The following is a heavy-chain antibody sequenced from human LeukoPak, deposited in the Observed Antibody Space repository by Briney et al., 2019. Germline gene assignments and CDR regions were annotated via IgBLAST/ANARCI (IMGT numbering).Heavy chain of an antibody. D-gene: IGHD1-26*01. CDR1: GFTFSSYG. Sequence: GGSLRLSCAASGFTFSSYGMHWVRQAPGKGLEWVAFIRYDGSNKYYADSVKGRFTISRDNSKNTLHLQMNSLRAEDTAVYYCAKPYSGSYAFFFDYWGQGTLVTVSS. CDR3: AKPYSGSYAFFFDY. J-gene: IGHJ4*02. V-gene: IGHV3-30*02. CDR2: IRYDGSNK.